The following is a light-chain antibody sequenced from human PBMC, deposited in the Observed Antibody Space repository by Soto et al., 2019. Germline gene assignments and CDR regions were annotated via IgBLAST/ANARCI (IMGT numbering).Light chain of an antibody. CDR3: SVYTNTSTEV. CDR1: STDVGRYPR. Sequence: QSVLTQPPPVSGSPGQSVTISCTGTSTDVGRYPRVSSSQPPPATAPTLMIYEVCPRPSGVPHRFSGSTSGNTASLTISGLPAEDEADYYCSVYTNTSTEVSGTGTKVTVL. CDR2: EVC. J-gene: IGLJ1*01. V-gene: IGLV2-18*01.